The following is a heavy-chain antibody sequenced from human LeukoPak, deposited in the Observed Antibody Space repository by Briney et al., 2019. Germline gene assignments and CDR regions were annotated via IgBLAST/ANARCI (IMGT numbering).Heavy chain of an antibody. J-gene: IGHJ4*02. CDR2: INTNTGNP. CDR3: ARALVEMATITDFDY. D-gene: IGHD5-24*01. CDR1: GYTFTKYA. V-gene: IGHV7-4-1*02. Sequence: GASVKVSCKGSGYTFTKYAISWVRQAPGQGLEYMGWINTNTGNPTYAQGFTGRFVFSLDTSVSTAYLQISSLKAEDTAVYYCARALVEMATITDFDYWGQGTLVTVSS.